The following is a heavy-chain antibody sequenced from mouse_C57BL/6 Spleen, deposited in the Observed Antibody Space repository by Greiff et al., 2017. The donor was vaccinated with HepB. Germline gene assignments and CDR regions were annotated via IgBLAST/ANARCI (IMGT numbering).Heavy chain of an antibody. CDR3: ARSFLMVVDY. CDR2: IHPNSGST. CDR1: GYTFTSYW. Sequence: QVQLQQPGAELVKPGASVKLSCKASGYTFTSYWMHWVKQRPGQGLEWIGRIHPNSGSTNYNEKFKSKATLTVDKSSSTAYMQLSSLTSEDSAVYYCARSFLMVVDYWGQGTTLTVSS. J-gene: IGHJ2*01. D-gene: IGHD2-2*01. V-gene: IGHV1-64*01.